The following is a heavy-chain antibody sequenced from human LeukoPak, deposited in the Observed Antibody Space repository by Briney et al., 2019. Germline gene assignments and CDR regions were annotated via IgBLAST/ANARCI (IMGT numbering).Heavy chain of an antibody. J-gene: IGHJ4*02. CDR1: GFTFSSYS. CDR2: ISYDGSNK. CDR3: ARDPDYGDYGDVPGSVDY. V-gene: IGHV3-30*03. D-gene: IGHD4-17*01. Sequence: PGGSLRLSCAASGFTFSSYSMNWVRQAPGKGLEWVAVISYDGSNKYYADSVKGRFTISRDNSKNTLYLQMNSLRAEDTAVYYCARDPDYGDYGDVPGSVDYWGQGTLVTVSS.